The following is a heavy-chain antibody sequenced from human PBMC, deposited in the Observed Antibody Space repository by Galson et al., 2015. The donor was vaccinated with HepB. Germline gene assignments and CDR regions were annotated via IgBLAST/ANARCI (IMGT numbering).Heavy chain of an antibody. Sequence: SVTVSCKASGGTFSSYAINWVRQAPGQGLEWMGGIIPIFGLTNYAQKFQGRVTITADGSTSTVYMELSSLRSEDTAVYYCARSRAAADYYYYYGIDVWGQGTPVTVSS. CDR2: IIPIFGLT. V-gene: IGHV1-69*13. CDR3: ARSRAAADYYYYYGIDV. D-gene: IGHD6-13*01. J-gene: IGHJ6*02. CDR1: GGTFSSYA.